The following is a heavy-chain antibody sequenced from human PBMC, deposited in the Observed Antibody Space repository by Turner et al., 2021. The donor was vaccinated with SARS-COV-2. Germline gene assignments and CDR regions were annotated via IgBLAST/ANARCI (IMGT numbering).Heavy chain of an antibody. J-gene: IGHJ4*02. V-gene: IGHV3-48*01. CDR1: RFTFTTFG. CDR2: ISSSSDVV. Sequence: EVQLVESGGGLVQPGGSLRLSCEASRFTFTTFGMSWVRQVAGMELEWIAYISSSSDVVLYADSVKGRFAISRDNAKSSVYLQMNSLRAEDTAIYYCARLVSYWGQGTPVTVSS. CDR3: ARLVSY.